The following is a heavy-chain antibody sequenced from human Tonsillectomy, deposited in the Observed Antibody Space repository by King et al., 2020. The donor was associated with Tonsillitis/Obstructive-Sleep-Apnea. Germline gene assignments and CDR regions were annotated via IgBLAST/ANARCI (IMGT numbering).Heavy chain of an antibody. D-gene: IGHD2-2*01. V-gene: IGHV2-5*02. Sequence: TLKESGPTLVKPTQTLTLTCTFSGFSLSTTGVCVGWIRQPPGKALEWLALIYWDGDQRYSPSLKSRLTITKDTSKNQVVLTMTNMDPVDTATYYCAHRTTPEIVVVPSAGGFDYWGQGTLVTVSS. J-gene: IGHJ4*02. CDR1: GFSLSTTGVC. CDR3: AHRTTPEIVVVPSAGGFDY. CDR2: IYWDGDQ.